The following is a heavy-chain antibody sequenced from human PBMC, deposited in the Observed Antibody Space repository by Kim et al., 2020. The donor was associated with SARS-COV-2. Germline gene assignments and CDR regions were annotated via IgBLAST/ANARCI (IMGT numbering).Heavy chain of an antibody. CDR2: TYYRSKWYN. J-gene: IGHJ6*02. Sequence: SQTLSLTCAISGDSVSSNSAAWNWIRQSPSRGLEWLGRTYYRSKWYNDYAVSVKSRITINPDTSKNQFSLQLNSVTPEDTAVYYCARGPYYYGSGSYYKDFYYYYYGMDVWGQGTTVTVSS. CDR3: ARGPYYYGSGSYYKDFYYYYYGMDV. CDR1: GDSVSSNSAA. D-gene: IGHD3-10*01. V-gene: IGHV6-1*01.